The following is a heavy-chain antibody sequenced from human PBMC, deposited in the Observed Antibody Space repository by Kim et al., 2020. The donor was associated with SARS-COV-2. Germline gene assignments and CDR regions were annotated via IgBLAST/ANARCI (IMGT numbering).Heavy chain of an antibody. J-gene: IGHJ6*02. D-gene: IGHD3-3*01. CDR3: ARVRGSYYDCWSGYKGHMSYGMDV. Sequence: ASVKVSCKASGYTFTSYGISWVRQAPGQGLEWMGWISAYNGNTNYAQKLQGRVTMTTDTSTSTAYMELRSLRSDDTAVYYCARVRGSYYDCWSGYKGHMSYGMDVWGQGTTVTVSS. CDR2: ISAYNGNT. V-gene: IGHV1-18*04. CDR1: GYTFTSYG.